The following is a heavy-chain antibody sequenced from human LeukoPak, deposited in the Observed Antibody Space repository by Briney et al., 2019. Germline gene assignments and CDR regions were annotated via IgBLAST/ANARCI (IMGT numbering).Heavy chain of an antibody. J-gene: IGHJ4*02. CDR1: GFTFSNAW. Sequence: GGSPRLSCAASGFTFSNAWMSWVRQAPGKGLEWVGRFKSKTDGGTTDYAAPVKGRFTISRDDSKNTLYLQMNSLKTEDTAVYYCTTAGRVVVAATSSTSVDYWGQGTLVTVSS. V-gene: IGHV3-15*01. CDR3: TTAGRVVVAATSSTSVDY. CDR2: FKSKTDGGTT. D-gene: IGHD2-15*01.